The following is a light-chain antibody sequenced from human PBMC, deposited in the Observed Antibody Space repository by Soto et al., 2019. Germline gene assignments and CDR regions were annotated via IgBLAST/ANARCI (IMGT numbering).Light chain of an antibody. J-gene: IGKJ4*01. Sequence: DIVMTQSPDSLAVSLGERATINCKSSQSLIYSSNNTNYLTWYQHKPGQPPKLLIYWASTRKSGVPDRFSGSGSGTDFTLTISSLQAEDVAVYYCQQYYSIPPTFGGGTKVDI. CDR1: QSLIYSSNNTNY. CDR3: QQYYSIPPT. V-gene: IGKV4-1*01. CDR2: WAS.